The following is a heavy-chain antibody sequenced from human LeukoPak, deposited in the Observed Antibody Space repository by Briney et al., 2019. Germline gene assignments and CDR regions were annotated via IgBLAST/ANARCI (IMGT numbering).Heavy chain of an antibody. Sequence: GASVKVSCKASGGIFSSYAISWVRQAPGQGLEWMGGIIPIFGTANYAQKFQGRVTITTDESTSTAYMELSSLRSEDTAVYYCASERVVSSAFDIWGQGTMVTVSS. J-gene: IGHJ3*02. CDR3: ASERVVSSAFDI. CDR1: GGIFSSYA. CDR2: IIPIFGTA. D-gene: IGHD2-15*01. V-gene: IGHV1-69*05.